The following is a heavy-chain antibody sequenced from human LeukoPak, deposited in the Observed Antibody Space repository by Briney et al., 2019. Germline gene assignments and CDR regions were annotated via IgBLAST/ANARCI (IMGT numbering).Heavy chain of an antibody. J-gene: IGHJ2*01. CDR3: ARDIGAAAAPYWYFDL. CDR1: GGTFSSYA. CDR2: MNPNSGNT. Sequence: VASVKVSCKASGGTFSSYAISWVRQATGQGLEWMGWMNPNSGNTGYAQKFQGRVTITRNTSISTAYMELSSLRSEDTAVYYCARDIGAAAAPYWYFDLWGRGTLVTVSS. V-gene: IGHV1-8*03. D-gene: IGHD6-13*01.